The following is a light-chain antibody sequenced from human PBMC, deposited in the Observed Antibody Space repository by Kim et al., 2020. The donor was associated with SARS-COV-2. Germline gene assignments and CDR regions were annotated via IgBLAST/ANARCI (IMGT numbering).Light chain of an antibody. CDR2: WAS. V-gene: IGKV4-1*01. J-gene: IGKJ3*01. Sequence: DIVMTQSPDSLAVSLGERATINCKSSQTILNTDNKNSLAWYQQKPGQPPKLLIYWASTRESGVPDRFSGSGSGTDFSLSISSLQAEDVAVYFCQQHVSLPFTFGPGTKVDIK. CDR1: QTILNTDNKNS. CDR3: QQHVSLPFT.